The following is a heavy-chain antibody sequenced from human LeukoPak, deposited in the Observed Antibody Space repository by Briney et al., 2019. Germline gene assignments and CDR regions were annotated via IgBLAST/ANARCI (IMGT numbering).Heavy chain of an antibody. Sequence: GGSLRLSCAASGFTFSSYEMNWVRQAPGKGLEWVSYISSSGSTIYYADSVKGRFTISRDNAKNSLYLQMNSLRAEDTAAYYCARGTAGYCSSTSCYLYYYGMDVWGQGTTVTVSS. CDR3: ARGTAGYCSSTSCYLYYYGMDV. CDR2: ISSSGSTI. J-gene: IGHJ6*02. V-gene: IGHV3-48*03. D-gene: IGHD2-2*03. CDR1: GFTFSSYE.